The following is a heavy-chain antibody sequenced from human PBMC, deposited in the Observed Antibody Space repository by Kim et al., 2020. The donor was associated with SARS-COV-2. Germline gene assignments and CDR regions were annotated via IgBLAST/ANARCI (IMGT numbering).Heavy chain of an antibody. J-gene: IGHJ4*02. Sequence: GGSLRLSCAASGFTFSSFSMSWVRQVPGKGLEWVSHIDSSSSNIFYADSVKGRFTISRDNAKNSLYLQMNSLRDEDTAVYYCARDRIYAFDYWGEGTLVTVSS. V-gene: IGHV3-48*02. CDR2: IDSSSSNI. CDR1: GFTFSSFS. CDR3: ARDRIYAFDY. D-gene: IGHD4-17*01.